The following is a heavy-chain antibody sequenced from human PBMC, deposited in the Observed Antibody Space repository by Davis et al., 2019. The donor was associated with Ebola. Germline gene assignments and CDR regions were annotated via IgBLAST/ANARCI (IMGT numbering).Heavy chain of an antibody. D-gene: IGHD3-22*01. Sequence: SEPLSLTCAVSGGFVSSGGYSWSWIRQPPGKGLEWIGYYYYTGTTYYNPSLKSRVTISVDTSKNQSSMKLSSVTAADTAVYYCARGDSYYDPSGYYAGPEAPDHWGQGTLVSVSS. CDR1: GGFVSSGGYS. J-gene: IGHJ4*02. CDR2: YYYTGTT. V-gene: IGHV4-30-4*07. CDR3: ARGDSYYDPSGYYAGPEAPDH.